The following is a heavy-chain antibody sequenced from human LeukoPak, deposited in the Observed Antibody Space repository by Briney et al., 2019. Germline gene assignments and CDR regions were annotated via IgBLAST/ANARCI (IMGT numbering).Heavy chain of an antibody. CDR3: AKNGGSQCYSHLDY. Sequence: GGSLRLSCAASGFTFSSYGRTGVRQAPGKGREGISGTSGSGGSTYSHNSVKGQFTISRHNSKNTLYLEMNSQRAEDTAVAYCAKNGGSQCYSHLDYWGRGSLVTVSS. D-gene: IGHD2-15*01. CDR1: GFTFSSYG. CDR2: TSGSGGST. J-gene: IGHJ4*02. V-gene: IGHV3-23*01.